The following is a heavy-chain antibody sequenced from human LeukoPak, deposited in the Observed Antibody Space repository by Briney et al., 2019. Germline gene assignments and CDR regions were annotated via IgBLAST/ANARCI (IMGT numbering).Heavy chain of an antibody. CDR1: GFTFSSYA. J-gene: IGHJ3*02. CDR2: ISYDGSNK. CDR3: AREEDDYGDYPDAFDI. V-gene: IGHV3-30-3*01. Sequence: PGGSLRLSCAASGFTFSSYAMHWVRQAPGKGLEWVAVISYDGSNKYYADSVKGRFTISRDSSKNALYLQMNSLRAEDTAVYYCAREEDDYGDYPDAFDIWGQGTMVTVSS. D-gene: IGHD4-17*01.